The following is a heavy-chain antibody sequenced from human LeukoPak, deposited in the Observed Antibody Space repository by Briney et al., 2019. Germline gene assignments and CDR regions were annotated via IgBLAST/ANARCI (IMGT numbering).Heavy chain of an antibody. J-gene: IGHJ6*04. D-gene: IGHD2-2*01. Sequence: SVKVSCKASGGTFSSYAISWVRQAPGQGLEWMGGIIPIFGTANYAQKFQGRVTITTDESTSTAYMELSSLRSGDTAVYYCASRYCSSTSCRPLDVWGKGTTVTVSS. CDR3: ASRYCSSTSCRPLDV. V-gene: IGHV1-69*05. CDR2: IIPIFGTA. CDR1: GGTFSSYA.